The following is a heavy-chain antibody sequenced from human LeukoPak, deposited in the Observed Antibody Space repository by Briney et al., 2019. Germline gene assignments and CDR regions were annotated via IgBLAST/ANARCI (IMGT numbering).Heavy chain of an antibody. CDR1: GFTFSSYA. Sequence: GGSLRLSCAASGFTFSSYAMNWVRQAPGKGLEWVSYISSSSSTIYYADSVKGRFTISRDNAKNSLYLQMNSLRDEDTAVYYCAREPYDSSGYFFWGQGTMVTVSS. D-gene: IGHD3-22*01. J-gene: IGHJ3*01. V-gene: IGHV3-48*02. CDR3: AREPYDSSGYFF. CDR2: ISSSSSTI.